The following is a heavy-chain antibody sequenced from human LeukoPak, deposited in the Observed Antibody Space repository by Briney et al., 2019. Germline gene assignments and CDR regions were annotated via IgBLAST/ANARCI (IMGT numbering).Heavy chain of an antibody. Sequence: PGGSLRLSCAASDFDFSSHAMTWVRQAPRKGLEWVSAISDVGGTTYYADSVKGRFTISRDNPKNTLYLQMNTLRAEDTAVYYCAKGPGGSGTSRYTMDVWGQGTTVTVSS. V-gene: IGHV3-23*01. D-gene: IGHD2-2*01. CDR3: AKGPGGSGTSRYTMDV. CDR1: DFDFSSHA. CDR2: ISDVGGTT. J-gene: IGHJ6*02.